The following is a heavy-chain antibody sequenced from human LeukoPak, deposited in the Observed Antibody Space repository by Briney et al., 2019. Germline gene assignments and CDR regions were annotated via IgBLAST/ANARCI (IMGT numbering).Heavy chain of an antibody. CDR3: ARHGSSSWGDLDY. D-gene: IGHD6-13*01. CDR2: IYYSGST. V-gene: IGHV4-39*01. J-gene: IGHJ4*02. CDR1: GGSISSSSYY. Sequence: SETLSLTCTVSGGSISSSSYYWGWIRQPPGKGLEWIGSIYYSGSTYYNPSLKSRVTISVDTSKNQFSLKLSSATAADTAVYYCARHGSSSWGDLDYWGQGTLVTVSS.